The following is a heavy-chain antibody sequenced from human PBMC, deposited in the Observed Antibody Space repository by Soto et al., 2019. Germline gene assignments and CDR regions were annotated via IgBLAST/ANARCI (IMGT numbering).Heavy chain of an antibody. CDR1: GFTFSSYG. V-gene: IGHV3-30*18. D-gene: IGHD2-21*02. CDR2: ISYDGSNK. Sequence: QVQLVESGGGVVQPGRSLRLSCAASGFTFSSYGMHWVRQAPGKGLEWVAVISYDGSNKYYADSVKGRFTISRDNSKNTLYRQMSSLRAEDTAVYYCAKDKRAVVVTAPFDYWGQGTLVTVSS. CDR3: AKDKRAVVVTAPFDY. J-gene: IGHJ4*02.